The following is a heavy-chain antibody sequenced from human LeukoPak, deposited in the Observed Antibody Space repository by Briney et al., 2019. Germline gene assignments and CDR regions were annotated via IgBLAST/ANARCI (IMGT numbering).Heavy chain of an antibody. CDR2: INHSGST. D-gene: IGHD3-10*01. Sequence: PSETLSLTCAVYGGSFSGYYWSWIRQPPGKGLEWIGEINHSGSTNYNPSLKSRVTISVDTSKNQFSLKLSSVTAAGTAVYYCARQYYYGSGSYYKRLGFDYWGQGTLVTVSS. V-gene: IGHV4-34*01. J-gene: IGHJ4*02. CDR3: ARQYYYGSGSYYKRLGFDY. CDR1: GGSFSGYY.